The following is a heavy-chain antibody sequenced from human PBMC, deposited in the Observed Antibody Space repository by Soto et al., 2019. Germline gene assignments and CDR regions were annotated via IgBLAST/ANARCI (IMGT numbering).Heavy chain of an antibody. D-gene: IGHD3-16*01. CDR1: GFTFNGAW. CDR3: SADLPDWGAYAFDY. J-gene: IGHJ4*02. Sequence: EVQLVESGGGLVEPGGSLRLSCAASGFTFNGAWMNWVRQGPGKGLEWVGRVKSKFDGGTIDYAAPVKGRFTISRDDSRNTVYLQMNSLSTEDTAMYYCSADLPDWGAYAFDYWGQGSLLTVSS. V-gene: IGHV3-15*07. CDR2: VKSKFDGGTI.